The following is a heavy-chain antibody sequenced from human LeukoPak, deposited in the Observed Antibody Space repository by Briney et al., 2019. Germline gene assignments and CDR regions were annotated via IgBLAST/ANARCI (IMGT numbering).Heavy chain of an antibody. J-gene: IGHJ3*02. Sequence: GGSLRLSCAASGFPFSSYAMHWVRQAPGKGLEWVAVISYDGSNKYYADSVKGRFTISRDNSKNTLYLQMNSLRAEDTAVYYCARVGRDGYNLGAFDIWGQGTMVTVSS. D-gene: IGHD5-24*01. V-gene: IGHV3-30-3*01. CDR3: ARVGRDGYNLGAFDI. CDR1: GFPFSSYA. CDR2: ISYDGSNK.